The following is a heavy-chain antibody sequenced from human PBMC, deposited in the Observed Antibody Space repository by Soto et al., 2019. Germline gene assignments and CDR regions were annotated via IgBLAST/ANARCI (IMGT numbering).Heavy chain of an antibody. CDR3: ARVIYGDYSDY. D-gene: IGHD4-17*01. CDR1: AFTLSSNY. V-gene: IGHV3-53*01. Sequence: GGCLRLSCSASAFTLSSNYMSWVRQAPGKGLEWVSVIYSGGSTYYADSVKGRFTISRDNSKNTLYLQMNSLRAEDKAVYYCARVIYGDYSDYWGQGTLVTVSS. CDR2: IYSGGST. J-gene: IGHJ4*02.